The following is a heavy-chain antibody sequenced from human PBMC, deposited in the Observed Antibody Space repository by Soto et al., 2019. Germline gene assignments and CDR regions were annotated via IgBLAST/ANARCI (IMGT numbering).Heavy chain of an antibody. V-gene: IGHV3-53*01. J-gene: IGHJ5*02. CDR2: IYSDGTT. CDR3: ARDCSGGSCYPALGA. Sequence: EVLLVESGGGLIQPGGSLTLSCAASGFAVSNTYMSWVRQAPGRGLEWVSFIYSDGTTCYADSVKGRFTISRDTSKNTLSLQMNSLRAEDTAVYYCARDCSGGSCYPALGAWGQGTLVTVSS. D-gene: IGHD2-15*01. CDR1: GFAVSNTY.